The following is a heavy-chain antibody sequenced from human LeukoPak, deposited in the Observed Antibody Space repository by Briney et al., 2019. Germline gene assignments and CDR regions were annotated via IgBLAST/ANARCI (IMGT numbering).Heavy chain of an antibody. CDR3: ARLDCLVEGCYNH. J-gene: IGHJ4*02. CDR1: GDSVTSSY. D-gene: IGHD2-15*01. V-gene: IGHV4-59*08. Sequence: SETLSLTCSVSGDSVTSSYWNWIRQPPGKGLEWIGYVSSDGTTNYTLSLRSRLIMSVDTAKNDISLILTSVTAADTAIYYCARLDCLVEGCYNHWGRGTLVTVSS. CDR2: VSSDGTT.